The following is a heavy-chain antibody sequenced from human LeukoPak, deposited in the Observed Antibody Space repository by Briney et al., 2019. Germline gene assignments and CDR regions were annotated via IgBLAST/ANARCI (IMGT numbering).Heavy chain of an antibody. V-gene: IGHV3-30*02. J-gene: IGHJ4*02. CDR1: GFTFSNYG. Sequence: PGGSLRLSCAASGFTFSNYGMHWVRQAPGKGLEWVAFIHYDGSNKYYVDSVKGRFTISRDNSKNTLYLQMNSLRAEDTALYYCASLDDWGQGTLVTVSS. CDR3: ASLDD. CDR2: IHYDGSNK.